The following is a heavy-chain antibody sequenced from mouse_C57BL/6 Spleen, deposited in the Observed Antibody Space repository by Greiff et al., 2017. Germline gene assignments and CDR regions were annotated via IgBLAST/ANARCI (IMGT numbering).Heavy chain of an antibody. CDR1: GFTFSDYG. V-gene: IGHV5-17*01. J-gene: IGHJ1*03. D-gene: IGHD1-1*01. CDR3: ATYYYGSSFSYWYFDV. Sequence: EVKLVESGGGLVKPGGSLKLSCAASGFTFSDYGMHWVRQAPEKGLEWVAYISSGSSTIYYADTVKGRFTISRENAKNTLFLQMTSLRSEDTAMYYCATYYYGSSFSYWYFDVWGTGTTVTVSS. CDR2: ISSGSSTI.